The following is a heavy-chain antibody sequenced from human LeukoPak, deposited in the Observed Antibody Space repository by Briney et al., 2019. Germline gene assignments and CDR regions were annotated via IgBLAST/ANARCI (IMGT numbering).Heavy chain of an antibody. V-gene: IGHV3-21*01. CDR2: ISSSSSYI. D-gene: IGHD4-17*01. Sequence: PGGSLRLSCAASGFPFSSYSMNWVCQAPGKGLEWVSSISSSSSYIYYADSVKGRFTISRDNAKNSLYLQMNSLRAEDTAVYYCARPSDYGDFSDYYGMDVWGQGTTVTVSS. CDR1: GFPFSSYS. CDR3: ARPSDYGDFSDYYGMDV. J-gene: IGHJ6*02.